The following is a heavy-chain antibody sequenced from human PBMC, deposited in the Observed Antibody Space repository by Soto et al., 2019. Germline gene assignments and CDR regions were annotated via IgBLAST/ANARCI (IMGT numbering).Heavy chain of an antibody. V-gene: IGHV3-23*01. CDR2: LSGSGENT. CDR3: VQMTYYFD. J-gene: IGHJ4*01. Sequence: GKILDLVSGLSGSGENTYYAESVKGRFTISRDNSKNTLYLQMRRLRAEDTAVYYCVQMTYYFD.